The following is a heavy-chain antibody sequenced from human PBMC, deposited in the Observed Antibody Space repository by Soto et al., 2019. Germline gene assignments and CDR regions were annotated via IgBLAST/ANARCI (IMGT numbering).Heavy chain of an antibody. CDR3: EREITAAGVWVWDY. Sequence: VASAKVSCKASGYTFTSYAMQWVRQAPGQRLEWMGWINAGNGNTKYSQKFQGRVTITRDTSASTAYMELSSLRSEDTAVYYCEREITAAGVWVWDYWGKGTLVPGSP. D-gene: IGHD6-13*01. V-gene: IGHV1-3*01. J-gene: IGHJ4*02. CDR1: GYTFTSYA. CDR2: INAGNGNT.